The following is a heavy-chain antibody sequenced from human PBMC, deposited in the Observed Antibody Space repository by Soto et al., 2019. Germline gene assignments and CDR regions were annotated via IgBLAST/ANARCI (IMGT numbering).Heavy chain of an antibody. V-gene: IGHV3-21*01. D-gene: IGHD2-2*01. CDR1: GFTFSSYS. J-gene: IGHJ4*02. CDR2: ISSRSTYR. CDR3: ARDPMGGRQLPIDY. Sequence: PGGSLRLSCAASGFTFSSYSMNWVRQAPGKGLEWVSSISSRSTYRYYADSVKGRFTISRDNAKNSLYLQMNSLRAEDTAVYYCARDPMGGRQLPIDYWGQGTLVTVSS.